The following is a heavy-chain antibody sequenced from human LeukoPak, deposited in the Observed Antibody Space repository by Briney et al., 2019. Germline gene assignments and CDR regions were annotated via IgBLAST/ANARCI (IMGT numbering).Heavy chain of an antibody. Sequence: GGSLRLSCAASGVTFSSYGWHWVRQDPGKGLEWVAFIRYDESKEYYADSVKGRFTISRDNSKNTLYLQMSSLRVEDTAVYHCVKDYLVEAQRVYYFDYWGQGSLVTVSS. V-gene: IGHV3-30*02. CDR3: VKDYLVEAQRVYYFDY. CDR2: IRYDESKE. J-gene: IGHJ4*02. D-gene: IGHD1-26*01. CDR1: GVTFSSYG.